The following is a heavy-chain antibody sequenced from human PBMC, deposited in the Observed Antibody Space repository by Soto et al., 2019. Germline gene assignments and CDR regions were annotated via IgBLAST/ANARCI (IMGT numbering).Heavy chain of an antibody. Sequence: SETLSLTCTVSGGSISSYYWSWIRQPPGKGLEWIGYIYYSGSTNYNPSLKSRVTISVDTSKNQFSLKLSSVTAADTAVYYCARGSSGWYDYWGQGTLVNVSS. D-gene: IGHD6-19*01. CDR2: IYYSGST. CDR1: GGSISSYY. CDR3: ARGSSGWYDY. V-gene: IGHV4-59*01. J-gene: IGHJ4*02.